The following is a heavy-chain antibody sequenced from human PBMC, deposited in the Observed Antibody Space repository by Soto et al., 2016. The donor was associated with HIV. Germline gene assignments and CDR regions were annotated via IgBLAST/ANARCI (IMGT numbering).Heavy chain of an antibody. CDR3: ARESYYDTSGYYYKYFQH. J-gene: IGHJ1*01. V-gene: IGHV3-33*01. D-gene: IGHD3-22*01. CDR1: GFTFNNYG. Sequence: VQLVESGGGVVQPGRSLRLSCEASGFTFNNYGMHWVRQAPGKGLEWMAVIWYDGNTKHYAESVKGRFTISRDNSKNKLYLQMNSLRADDTAVYYCARESYYDTSGYYYKYFQHWGQGTLVTVSS. CDR2: IWYDGNTK.